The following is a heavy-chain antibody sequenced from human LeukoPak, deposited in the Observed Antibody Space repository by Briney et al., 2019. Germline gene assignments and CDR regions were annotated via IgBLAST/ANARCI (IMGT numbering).Heavy chain of an antibody. CDR2: ISYDGSNK. Sequence: GGSLRLSCAASGFTFSSYAMSWVRQAPGKGLEWVAVISYDGSNKYYADSVKGRFTISRDNAKNSLYLQMNSLRAEDTAVYYCARVPSYYYYYMDVWGKGTTVTVSS. CDR1: GFTFSSYA. CDR3: ARVPSYYYYYMDV. V-gene: IGHV3-30-3*01. J-gene: IGHJ6*03.